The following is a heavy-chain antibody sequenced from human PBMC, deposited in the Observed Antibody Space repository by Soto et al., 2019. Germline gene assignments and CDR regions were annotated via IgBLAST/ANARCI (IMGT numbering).Heavy chain of an antibody. V-gene: IGHV3-74*01. CDR2: INPESTTI. D-gene: IGHD2-15*01. CDR3: TKDTFGGRDS. J-gene: IGHJ4*02. Sequence: EAQLVESGGGLVQPGGSLRLSCTGSGIDLSIYWMHWVRQAPGKGLVWVSRINPESTTISYADSVKGRFTISRDNAENTLFLHMNXXSAEDTGVYYCTKDTFGGRDSWGQGTLVTVSS. CDR1: GIDLSIYW.